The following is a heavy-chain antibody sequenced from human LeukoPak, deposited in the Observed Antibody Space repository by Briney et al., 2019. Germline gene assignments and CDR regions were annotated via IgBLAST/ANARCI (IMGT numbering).Heavy chain of an antibody. CDR1: GYSISSGYY. CDR2: IYYSGST. CDR3: ARSPPWYSGTNDAFDI. D-gene: IGHD1-26*01. Sequence: SETLSLTCTVSGYSISSGYYWSWIRQPPGKGLEWIGYIYYSGSTNYNPSLKSRVTISVDTSKNQFSLKLSSVTAADTAVYYCARSPPWYSGTNDAFDIWGQGTMVTVSS. J-gene: IGHJ3*02. V-gene: IGHV4-38-2*02.